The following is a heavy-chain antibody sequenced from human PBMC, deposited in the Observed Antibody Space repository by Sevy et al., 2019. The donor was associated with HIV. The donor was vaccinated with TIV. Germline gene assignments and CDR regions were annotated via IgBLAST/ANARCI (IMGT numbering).Heavy chain of an antibody. CDR3: AREWLAATPPRYFDY. CDR2: INPNSGGT. V-gene: IGHV1-2*02. J-gene: IGHJ4*02. D-gene: IGHD2-15*01. CDR1: GYTFTGYY. Sequence: ASVKVSCKASGYTFTGYYMHWVRQAPGQGLEWMGWINPNSGGTNYAQKFQGRVTMTSDTSISTAYMELSRLRSDDTAVYYCAREWLAATPPRYFDYWGQGTLVTVSS.